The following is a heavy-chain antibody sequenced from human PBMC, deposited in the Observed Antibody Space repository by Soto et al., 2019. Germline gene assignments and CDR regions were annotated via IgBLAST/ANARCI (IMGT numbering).Heavy chain of an antibody. CDR2: IHPGGQII. D-gene: IGHD2-2*01. CDR3: ARRGSS. Sequence: GGSLRLSCAASGFTFSSSEMYWVRQAPGKGLEWVSYIHPGGQIIFYADSVKGRFTISRDNAKNSVYLQMDNLRAEDTAVYYCARRGSSWGQGTMVTVSS. J-gene: IGHJ3*01. CDR1: GFTFSSSE. V-gene: IGHV3-48*03.